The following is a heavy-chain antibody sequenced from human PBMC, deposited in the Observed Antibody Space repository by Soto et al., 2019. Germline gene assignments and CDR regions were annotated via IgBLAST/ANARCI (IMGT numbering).Heavy chain of an antibody. V-gene: IGHV3-23*01. CDR3: AKGVYYGSGIDGIDP. J-gene: IGHJ5*02. CDR2: ISGSGGST. CDR1: GFTFSSYA. D-gene: IGHD3-10*01. Sequence: PGGSLRLSCAASGFTFSSYAMSWVRQAPGKGLEWVSAISGSGGSTYYADSVKGRFTISRDNSKNTLYLQMNSLRAEDTAVYYCAKGVYYGSGIDGIDPWGQGTLVTVSS.